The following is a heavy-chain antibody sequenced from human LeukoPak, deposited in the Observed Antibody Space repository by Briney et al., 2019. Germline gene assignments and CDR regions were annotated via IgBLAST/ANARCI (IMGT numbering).Heavy chain of an antibody. Sequence: PGGSPRLSCAASGFTFSSYSMNWVRQAPGKGLEWVAVVGNDEKTKFYADSLKGRFTVSRDNSKNTVYLQMNSLRADDTAVYYCALNRGSGWYFHYWGQGTLVTVSS. CDR1: GFTFSSYS. V-gene: IGHV3-30*03. CDR3: ALNRGSGWYFHY. CDR2: VGNDEKTK. J-gene: IGHJ4*02. D-gene: IGHD6-19*01.